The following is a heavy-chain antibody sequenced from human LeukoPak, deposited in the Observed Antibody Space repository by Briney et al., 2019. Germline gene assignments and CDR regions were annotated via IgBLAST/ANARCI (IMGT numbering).Heavy chain of an antibody. CDR2: INPNSGGT. J-gene: IGHJ5*02. CDR3: ARDLGVVPAAMKGEKFDP. V-gene: IGHV1-2*06. CDR1: GYTFTGYY. Sequence: ASVKVSCKASGYTFTGYYMHWVRQAPGQGLEWMGRINPNSGGTNYARKFQGRVTMARDTSISTAYMELSRLRSDDTAVYYCARDLGVVPAAMKGEKFDPWGQGTLVTVSS. D-gene: IGHD2-2*01.